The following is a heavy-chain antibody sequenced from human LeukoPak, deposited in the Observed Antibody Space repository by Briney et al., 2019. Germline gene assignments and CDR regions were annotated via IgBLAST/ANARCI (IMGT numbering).Heavy chain of an antibody. D-gene: IGHD1-26*01. CDR2: INHSGST. Sequence: PSETLSLTCAVYGGSFSGYYWSWIRQPPGKGLEWIGEINHSGSTNYNPSLKSRVTISVGTSKNQFSLKLSSVTAADTAVYYCARGPGSSGGYYVGDFWGQGTLVTVSS. CDR1: GGSFSGYY. J-gene: IGHJ4*02. V-gene: IGHV4-34*01. CDR3: ARGPGSSGGYYVGDF.